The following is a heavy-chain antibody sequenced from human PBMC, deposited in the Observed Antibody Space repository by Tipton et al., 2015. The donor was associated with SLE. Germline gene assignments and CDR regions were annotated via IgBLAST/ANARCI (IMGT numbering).Heavy chain of an antibody. CDR3: ARARHITAFDI. J-gene: IGHJ3*02. CDR1: GGSISRYY. V-gene: IGHV4-59*01. D-gene: IGHD2-21*01. CDR2: IYYSGST. Sequence: TLSLTSTVSGGSISRYYWSWIRQPPGKGLEWIGYIYYSGSTNYNPSLKSRVTISVDTSKNQFSLKLSSVTAADTAVYYCARARHITAFDIWGQGTMVTVSS.